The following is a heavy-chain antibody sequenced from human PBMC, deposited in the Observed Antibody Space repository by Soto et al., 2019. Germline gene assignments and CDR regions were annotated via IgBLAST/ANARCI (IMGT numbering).Heavy chain of an antibody. V-gene: IGHV4-34*01. J-gene: IGHJ5*02. CDR1: GGSFSGYY. D-gene: IGHD3-3*01. CDR3: AREVVIFGVVKPPGGWFDP. Sequence: SETLSLTCAVYGGSFSGYYWSWIRQPPGKGLEWIGEINHSGSTNYNPSLKSRVTISVDTSKNQFSLKLSSVTAADTAVYYCAREVVIFGVVKPPGGWFDPWGQGTLVTVSS. CDR2: INHSGST.